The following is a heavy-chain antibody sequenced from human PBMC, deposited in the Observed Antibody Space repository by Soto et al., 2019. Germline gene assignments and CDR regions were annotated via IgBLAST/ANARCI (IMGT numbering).Heavy chain of an antibody. D-gene: IGHD3-10*01. CDR3: AKDRHYGSGTYSDSYLDY. Sequence: EVQLLESGGGLVQPGGSLRLSCGGSGFTFNSYAMTWVRQAPGKGLEWVSAISGSGGTTYYANSVKGRFTISRDQSKDTLYLPMNSLRAEDTAIYYCAKDRHYGSGTYSDSYLDYWGQGTLVTGSS. V-gene: IGHV3-23*01. CDR2: ISGSGGTT. CDR1: GFTFNSYA. J-gene: IGHJ4*02.